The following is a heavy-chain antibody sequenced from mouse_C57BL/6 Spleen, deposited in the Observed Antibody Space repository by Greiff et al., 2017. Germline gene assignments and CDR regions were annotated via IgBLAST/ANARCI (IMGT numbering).Heavy chain of an antibody. V-gene: IGHV1-64*01. CDR3: ARRGSRPYYAMDY. D-gene: IGHD1-1*01. Sequence: VQLQQPGAELVKPGASVKLSCKASGYTFTSYWMHWVKQRPGQGLEWIGMIHPNSGSTNYNEKFKSKATLTVDKSSSTAYMQLSSLTSEDSAVYYCARRGSRPYYAMDYWGQGTSVTVSS. CDR1: GYTFTSYW. J-gene: IGHJ4*01. CDR2: IHPNSGST.